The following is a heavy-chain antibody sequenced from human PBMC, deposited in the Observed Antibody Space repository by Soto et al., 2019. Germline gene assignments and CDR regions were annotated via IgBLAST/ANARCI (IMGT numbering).Heavy chain of an antibody. V-gene: IGHV3-23*01. D-gene: IGHD6-13*01. CDR2: ISGRGDST. J-gene: IGHJ4*02. CDR3: AKASVLNMAAQYYFDY. CDR1: GFTFSSYA. Sequence: EVQLLESGGNLLQPGGSLRFSCAASGFTFSSYAMTWVRQAPEKGLELVSVISGRGDSTYYPDSVKERLNISRDNSKKTLYLQLNSLRAEDTAVYYCAKASVLNMAAQYYFDYWGQGTLVTVSS.